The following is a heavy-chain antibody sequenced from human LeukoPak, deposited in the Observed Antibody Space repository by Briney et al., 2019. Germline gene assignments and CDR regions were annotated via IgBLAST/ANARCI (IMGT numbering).Heavy chain of an antibody. CDR1: GFSFSNHY. V-gene: IGHV3-7*01. CDR2: INEDGSNI. D-gene: IGHD6-19*01. CDR3: TRVIVAVPGYFDYFDF. J-gene: IGHJ4*02. Sequence: PGGSLRLSCAASGFSFSNHYMRWIRQAPGKGLEWVANINEDGSNIWHLGSVKGRFTVSRDNARNALYLQMNSLRVEDPAVYYCTRVIVAVPGYFDYFDFWGQGALVTVSS.